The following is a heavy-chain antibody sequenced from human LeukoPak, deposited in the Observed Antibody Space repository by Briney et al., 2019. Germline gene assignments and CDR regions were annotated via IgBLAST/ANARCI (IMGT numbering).Heavy chain of an antibody. CDR1: GGTFSSYA. CDR2: IIPIFGTA. D-gene: IGHD6-6*01. J-gene: IGHJ4*02. Sequence: SVKVSCKASGGTFSSYAISWVRQAPGQGLEWMGGIIPIFGTANYAQKFQGRVTITADESTSTAYMGLSSLRSEDTAVYYCARDLGSSSPGDYWGQGTLVTVSS. V-gene: IGHV1-69*13. CDR3: ARDLGSSSPGDY.